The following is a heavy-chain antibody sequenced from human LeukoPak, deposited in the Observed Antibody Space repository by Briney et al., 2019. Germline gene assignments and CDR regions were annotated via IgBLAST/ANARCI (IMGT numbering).Heavy chain of an antibody. CDR1: GYTFTSYD. CDR2: MNPNSGNT. J-gene: IGHJ4*02. V-gene: IGHV1-8*01. D-gene: IGHD3-22*01. Sequence: GASVKVSCKASGYTFTSYDINWVRQATGQGLEWMGLMNPNSGNTGYAQKFQGRVTMTRNTSTSTVYMELSSLRSEDTAVYYCARGDRGSIYYDSSGYSDFDYWGQGTLVTVSS. CDR3: ARGDRGSIYYDSSGYSDFDY.